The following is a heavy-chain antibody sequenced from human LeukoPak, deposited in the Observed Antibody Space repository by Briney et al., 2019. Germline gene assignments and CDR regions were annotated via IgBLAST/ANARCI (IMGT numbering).Heavy chain of an antibody. CDR3: ASTQWFGELLPFDY. CDR1: AFIFSGHW. CDR2: IKEDGSER. D-gene: IGHD3-10*01. J-gene: IGHJ4*02. Sequence: GGSLRLSCEGSAFIFSGHWMNWVRQTPGKGLEWVASIKEDGSERQYVDSVKGRFSISRDNTKGSLFLQLNSLRAEDTAVYYCASTQWFGELLPFDYWGQGTLVTASS. V-gene: IGHV3-7*03.